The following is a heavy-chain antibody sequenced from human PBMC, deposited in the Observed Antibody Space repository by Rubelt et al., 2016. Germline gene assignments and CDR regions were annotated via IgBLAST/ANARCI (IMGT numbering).Heavy chain of an antibody. Sequence: VQLVESGGGLVKPGGSLRLSCAASGFTFSSYSMNWVRQAPGKGLEWVEVISHGGGNTYYLDSVKGRFTISRDNSKNTRYLQMNSLRLEDTAVYYCAKEGAYDGNILGFSPLEYWGQGTLVTVSS. J-gene: IGHJ4*02. D-gene: IGHD3-3*01. CDR1: GFTFSSYS. CDR3: AKEGAYDGNILGFSPLEY. CDR2: ISHGGGNT. V-gene: IGHV3-30*18.